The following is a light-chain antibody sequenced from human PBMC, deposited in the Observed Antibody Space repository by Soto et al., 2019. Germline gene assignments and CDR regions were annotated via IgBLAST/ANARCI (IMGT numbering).Light chain of an antibody. J-gene: IGLJ1*01. CDR2: EVV. CDR3: KSYAGSNTYV. CDR1: KNDFGVYDF. V-gene: IGLV2-8*01. Sequence: QSALTQPPYAAGSPGQSVTISCTGPKNDFGVYDFVSWYQHHPGKAPRLIIYEVVQRPSGVPDRFSGSKSGKMASLTVSVLQAADEADYCCKSYAGSNTYVFGSGTKLAVL.